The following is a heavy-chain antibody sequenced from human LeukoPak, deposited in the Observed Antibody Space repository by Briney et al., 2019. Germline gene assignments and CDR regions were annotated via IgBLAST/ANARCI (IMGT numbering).Heavy chain of an antibody. V-gene: IGHV3-33*06. CDR2: ILYDRSNK. Sequence: VILYDRSNKYYADSVKGRFTISRDNSKNKLYLQMNSLRAKDTAVYYCAKDVEDFWSGYLDYWGQGTLVTVSS. J-gene: IGHJ4*02. CDR3: AKDVEDFWSGYLDY. D-gene: IGHD3-3*01.